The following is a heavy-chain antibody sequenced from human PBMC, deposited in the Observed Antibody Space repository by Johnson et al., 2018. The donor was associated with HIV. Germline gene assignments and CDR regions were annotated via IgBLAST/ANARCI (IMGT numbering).Heavy chain of an antibody. CDR3: AKDVGNYWPDAFDI. V-gene: IGHV3-30*02. Sequence: QVQVVESGGGVVQPGGSLTLSCAASGFTFSTYGMHWVRQAPGKGLEWVTFIRYDGSSKYYADSVKGRFTISRDNSKNTLYLQMNSLRDEDTALYYCAKDVGNYWPDAFDIWGQGTMVTVSS. J-gene: IGHJ3*02. CDR1: GFTFSTYG. D-gene: IGHD3-22*01. CDR2: IRYDGSSK.